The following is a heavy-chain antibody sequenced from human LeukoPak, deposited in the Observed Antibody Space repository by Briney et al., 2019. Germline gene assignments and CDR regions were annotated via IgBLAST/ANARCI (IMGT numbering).Heavy chain of an antibody. CDR3: ARECSGGSCYGFDP. CDR2: INPNSGGT. V-gene: IGHV1-2*02. Sequence: ASVNVSCKASVYTFTRYYMHWVGQAPGQGLEWMGWINPNSGGTNYAQKFQGRVTMTRDTSISTAYMELSRLRSDDTAVYYWARECSGGSCYGFDPWGQGTLVTVSS. J-gene: IGHJ5*02. CDR1: VYTFTRYY. D-gene: IGHD2-15*01.